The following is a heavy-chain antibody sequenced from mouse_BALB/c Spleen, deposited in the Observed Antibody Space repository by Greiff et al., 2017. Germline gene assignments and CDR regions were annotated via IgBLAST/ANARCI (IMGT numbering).Heavy chain of an antibody. CDR3: GTHYYGSRGPFDY. CDR1: GYSFTGYF. V-gene: IGHV1-37*01. Sequence: LVESGPELVKPGASVKISCKASGYSFTGYFMNWVKQSHGKSLEWIGRINPYNGDTFYNQKFKGKATLTVDKSSSTAHMELLSLTSEDSAVYYCGTHYYGSRGPFDYWGQGTTLTVSS. J-gene: IGHJ2*01. CDR2: INPYNGDT. D-gene: IGHD1-1*01.